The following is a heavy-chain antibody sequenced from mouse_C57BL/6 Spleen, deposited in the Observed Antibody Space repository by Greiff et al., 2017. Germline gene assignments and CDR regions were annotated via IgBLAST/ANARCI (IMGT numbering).Heavy chain of an antibody. V-gene: IGHV1-58*01. D-gene: IGHD1-1*01. J-gene: IGHJ2*01. CDR1: GYTFTSYG. CDR3: ARSEVTTVVATDYFDY. Sequence: EVKLVESGAELVRPGSSVKMSCKTSGYTFTSYGINWVKQRPGQGLEWSGYIYIGNGYTEYNEKFKGKATLTSDTSSSTAYMQLSSLTSEDSAIYFCARSEVTTVVATDYFDYWGQGTTLTVSS. CDR2: IYIGNGYT.